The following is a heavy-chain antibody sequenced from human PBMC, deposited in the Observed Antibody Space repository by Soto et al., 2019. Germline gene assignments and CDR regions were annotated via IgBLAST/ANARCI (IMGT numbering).Heavy chain of an antibody. Sequence: EAQLEESGGGLVQPGGSLRLSCAVSGFTFSLYDMNWVRQAPGKGLEWVSYISSSSSTIYYADSVKGRFTISRDNAKNSLYLQMNRLTAEDTAVYYWASPVSVLMVYGMWLWGRGTLVTVSS. CDR1: GFTFSLYD. CDR2: ISSSSSTI. D-gene: IGHD2-8*01. CDR3: ASPVSVLMVYGMWL. J-gene: IGHJ2*01. V-gene: IGHV3-48*01.